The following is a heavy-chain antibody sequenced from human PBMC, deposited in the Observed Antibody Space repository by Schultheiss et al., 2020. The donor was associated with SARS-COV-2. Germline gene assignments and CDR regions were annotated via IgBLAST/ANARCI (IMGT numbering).Heavy chain of an antibody. CDR1: GGSFSGYY. CDR2: IYYSGST. CDR3: ARDDYESSGYYIY. V-gene: IGHV4-34*09. J-gene: IGHJ4*02. Sequence: SQTLSLTCAVYGGSFSGYYWSWIRQPPGKRLEWIGYIYYSGSTYYNPSLKSRVTISVDTSRNQFSLNLTSVTAADTAVYYCARDDYESSGYYIYWGQGTLVTVAS. D-gene: IGHD3-22*01.